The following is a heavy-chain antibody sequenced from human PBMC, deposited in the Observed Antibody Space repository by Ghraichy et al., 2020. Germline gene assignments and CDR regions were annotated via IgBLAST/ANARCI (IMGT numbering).Heavy chain of an antibody. V-gene: IGHV4-59*11. J-gene: IGHJ4*02. CDR2: LYYNANA. CDR1: GDSLTNHY. CDR3: ARGDWVTPCL. Sequence: SETLSLTCTVFGDSLTNHYWNWIRQPPGKGLEWLGYLYYNANANYKPSLKSRLNISVDTSKNQVFLKLSSVTAADTAVYYCARGDWVTPCLWGQGTLVTVSS. D-gene: IGHD4-23*01.